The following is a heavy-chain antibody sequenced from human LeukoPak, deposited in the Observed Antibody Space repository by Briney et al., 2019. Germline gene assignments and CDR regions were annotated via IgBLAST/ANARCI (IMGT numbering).Heavy chain of an antibody. CDR2: IIPIFGTA. CDR1: GGTFSSYA. V-gene: IGHV1-69*05. Sequence: GSSVKVSCKASGGTFSSYAISWVRQAPGQGLEWMGGIIPIFGTANYAQKFQGRVTITTDESTSTAYMELSSLRSEGTAVYYCARGPVEMATYYYYYYMDVWGKGTTVTVSS. D-gene: IGHD5-24*01. J-gene: IGHJ6*03. CDR3: ARGPVEMATYYYYYYMDV.